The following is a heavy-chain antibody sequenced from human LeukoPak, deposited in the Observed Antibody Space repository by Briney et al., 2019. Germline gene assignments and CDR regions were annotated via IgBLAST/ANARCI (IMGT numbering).Heavy chain of an antibody. CDR2: INPNSGGT. J-gene: IGHJ4*02. Sequence: ASVKVSCKASGYTFTGYYMHWVRQAPGQGLEWMGWINPNSGGTNYAQKFQGRVTMTRDTSISTAYMELSRLRSDDTAVYYCAREGYSSSWLFDYWGQGTLVTVSS. V-gene: IGHV1-2*02. CDR1: GYTFTGYY. D-gene: IGHD6-13*01. CDR3: AREGYSSSWLFDY.